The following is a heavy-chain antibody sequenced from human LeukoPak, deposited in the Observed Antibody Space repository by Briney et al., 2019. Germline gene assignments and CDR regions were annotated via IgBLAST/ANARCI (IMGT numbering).Heavy chain of an antibody. CDR1: GGTFSSYA. CDR3: ARSIFGVVINPPYNWFDP. Sequence: SVKVSCKASGGTFSSYAISWVRQAPGQGLEWMGGIIPIFGTANYAQKFQGRATITTDESTSTAYMELSSLRSEDTAVYYCARSIFGVVINPPYNWFDPWGQGTLVTVSS. J-gene: IGHJ5*02. V-gene: IGHV1-69*05. CDR2: IIPIFGTA. D-gene: IGHD3-3*01.